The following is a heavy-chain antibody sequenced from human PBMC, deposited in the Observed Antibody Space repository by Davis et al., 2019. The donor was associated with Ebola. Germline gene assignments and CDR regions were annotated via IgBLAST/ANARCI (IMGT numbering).Heavy chain of an antibody. J-gene: IGHJ4*02. CDR3: ARQSSLRDFWSGYYTPSYFDY. CDR2: LFYSGRT. Sequence: MPSETLSLTCTVSGGSISISRYYWGWIRQPPGKGLEWIGSLFYSGRTYYNPSLKSRVTISVDTSKNQFSLRLSSVTAADTAVYYCARQSSLRDFWSGYYTPSYFDYWGQGTLVTVSS. D-gene: IGHD3-3*01. V-gene: IGHV4-39*01. CDR1: GGSISISRYY.